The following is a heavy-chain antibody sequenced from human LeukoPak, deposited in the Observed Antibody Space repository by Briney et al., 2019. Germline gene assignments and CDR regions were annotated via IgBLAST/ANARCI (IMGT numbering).Heavy chain of an antibody. CDR1: GFTVSSNY. J-gene: IGHJ4*02. Sequence: GGSLRLSCAASGFTVSSNYMSWVRQAPGKGLEWVSVIYSGGSTYYADSVKGRFTISRDNSKNTLYLQMNSLRAEDTAVYYCARDRCGGDCDEYYFDYWGQGTLVTVSS. D-gene: IGHD2-21*02. V-gene: IGHV3-66*01. CDR3: ARDRCGGDCDEYYFDY. CDR2: IYSGGST.